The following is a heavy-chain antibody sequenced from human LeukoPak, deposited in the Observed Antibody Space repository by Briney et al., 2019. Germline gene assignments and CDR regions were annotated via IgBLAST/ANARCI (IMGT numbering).Heavy chain of an antibody. Sequence: GGSLRLSCAASGFTFSSYWMHWVRQAPGKGLVWVSRTKSHGSSTTYADSVKGRFTISRDNAKNTLYLQMNSLRAEDTAVYYCTRRAAALDAFDIWGQGTMVTVSS. CDR2: TKSHGSST. V-gene: IGHV3-74*01. J-gene: IGHJ3*02. CDR1: GFTFSSYW. CDR3: TRRAAALDAFDI. D-gene: IGHD6-13*01.